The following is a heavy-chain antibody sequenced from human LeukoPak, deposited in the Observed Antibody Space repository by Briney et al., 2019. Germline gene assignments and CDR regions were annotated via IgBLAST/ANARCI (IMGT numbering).Heavy chain of an antibody. J-gene: IGHJ4*02. D-gene: IGHD3-10*01. CDR2: INHSGST. CDR1: GGSFSGYY. Sequence: SETLSLTCAVYGGSFSGYYWSWIRQPPGKGLEWIGEINHSGSTNYNPSLKSRVTISVVTSKNQFSLKLSSVTAADTAVYYCARGHPRGSITMVRGRYFDYWGQGTLVTVSS. CDR3: ARGHPRGSITMVRGRYFDY. V-gene: IGHV4-34*01.